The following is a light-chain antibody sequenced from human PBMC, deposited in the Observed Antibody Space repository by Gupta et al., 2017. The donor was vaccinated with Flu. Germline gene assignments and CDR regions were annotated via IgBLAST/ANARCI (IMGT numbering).Light chain of an antibody. J-gene: IGLJ1*01. CDR1: ISDIGGYNL. V-gene: IGLV2-8*01. CDR2: EVN. CDR3: SAYAGANNVYV. Sequence: QSALTQPPSASGSPGQSVTISCTGTISDIGGYNLVSWYQQYPGKVPKLMIYEVNKRPSGVPDRFSGSKSGNTASLTVAGLQVEDEADYYCSAYAGANNVYVFGTGTKVTVL.